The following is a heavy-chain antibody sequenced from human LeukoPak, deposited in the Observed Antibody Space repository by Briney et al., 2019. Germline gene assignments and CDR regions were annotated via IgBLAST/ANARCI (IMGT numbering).Heavy chain of an antibody. Sequence: GASLRLSCAASGFTFSNYAMSWVRQAPGKGLEWASAITGGGSGIYYADSMKSRFTISRDNAKNTLYLQINSPRAEDTAVYYCAKWGDYDVLTGYYVSDYWGQGTLVTVSS. CDR1: GFTFSNYA. V-gene: IGHV3-23*01. D-gene: IGHD3-9*01. CDR2: ITGGGSGI. J-gene: IGHJ4*02. CDR3: AKWGDYDVLTGYYVSDY.